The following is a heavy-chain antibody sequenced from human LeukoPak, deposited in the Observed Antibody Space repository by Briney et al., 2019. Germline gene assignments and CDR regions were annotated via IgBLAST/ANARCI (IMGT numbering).Heavy chain of an antibody. CDR3: ASTFPYCSSGTCAL. D-gene: IGHD2-15*01. CDR1: GLSFSSYW. Sequence: GGSLRLSCAASGLSFSSYWMTWVRQGPGKGLEWVATISPDGNRENYVDSVKGRFSISRDNAKNSLFLQMRSLRAEDTAMYYCASTFPYCSSGTCALGGQGALVTVSS. J-gene: IGHJ4*02. CDR2: ISPDGNRE. V-gene: IGHV3-7*01.